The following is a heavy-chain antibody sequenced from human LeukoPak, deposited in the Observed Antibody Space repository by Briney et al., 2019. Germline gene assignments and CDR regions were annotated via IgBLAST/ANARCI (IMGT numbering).Heavy chain of an antibody. V-gene: IGHV4-4*07. J-gene: IGHJ4*02. CDR3: ARAYSDIWSGYYFDS. CDR1: TGSITSNY. D-gene: IGHD3-3*01. CDR2: IRTSGST. Sequence: SETLSLTCSVSTGSITSNYWRWIRPSAGHGREWMGRIRTSGSTNYKPSLKSRVTMSVDTSNNPFSLELTTVTAADTAVYYCARAYSDIWSGYYFDSWGQGILVTVSS.